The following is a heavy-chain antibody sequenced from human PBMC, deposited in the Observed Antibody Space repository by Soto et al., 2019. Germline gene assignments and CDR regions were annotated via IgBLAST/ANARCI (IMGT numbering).Heavy chain of an antibody. J-gene: IGHJ6*03. CDR3: ARHDDGRSSYYYYYMDV. D-gene: IGHD1-1*01. CDR2: IYYSGST. CDR1: GGSISSSSYY. Sequence: SETLSLTCTVSGGSISSSSYYWGWIRQPPGRGLEWIGSIYYSGSTYYNPSLKSRVTISVDTSKNQFSLKLSSVTAADTAVYYCARHDDGRSSYYYYYMDVWGKGTTVTVSS. V-gene: IGHV4-39*01.